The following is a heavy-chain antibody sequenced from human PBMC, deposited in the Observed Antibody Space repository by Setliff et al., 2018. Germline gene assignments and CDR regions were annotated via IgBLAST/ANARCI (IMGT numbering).Heavy chain of an antibody. D-gene: IGHD3-16*01. Sequence: PGGSLRLSCAASGFTFSNFLMNWVRQAPGKGLEWVAVILYDGSNEYYADSVKGRFTISRDNSKNTLYLQMNGLRAEDTAIYYCAGDPPGPHLVYTYWGQGALVTVSS. CDR2: ILYDGSNE. CDR3: AGDPPGPHLVYTY. CDR1: GFTFSNFL. V-gene: IGHV3-30*04. J-gene: IGHJ4*02.